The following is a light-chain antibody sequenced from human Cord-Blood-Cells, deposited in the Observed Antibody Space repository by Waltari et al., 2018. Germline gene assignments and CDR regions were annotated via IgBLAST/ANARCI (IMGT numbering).Light chain of an antibody. CDR3: QQYNNWPPYT. CDR2: GAS. V-gene: IGKV3-15*01. J-gene: IGKJ2*01. Sequence: EIVMTQSPATLSVSPGERATISCRASQSVSSNLAWYQQKPGQAPRLLIYGASTRATGIPARFSGSGSGTEFTLTISSLQSEDFAVYDCQQYNNWPPYTCGQGTKLEIK. CDR1: QSVSSN.